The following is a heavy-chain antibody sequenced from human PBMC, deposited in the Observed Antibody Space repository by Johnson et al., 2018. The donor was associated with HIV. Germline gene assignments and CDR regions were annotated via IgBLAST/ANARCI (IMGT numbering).Heavy chain of an antibody. J-gene: IGHJ3*02. CDR2: IKSKTDGGTI. V-gene: IGHV3-15*01. Sequence: VQLVESGGGLVKPGGSLRLSCAASGFTFNDAWMTWVRQPPGKGLEWVGRIKSKTDGGTIEYAAPVKGRFTISRDDSKNTLYLQMNSLKTEDTAMYYCTTMSALWFGDIHVFGDGFDIWGQGTMVTVSS. D-gene: IGHD3-10*01. CDR3: TTMSALWFGDIHVFGDGFDI. CDR1: GFTFNDAW.